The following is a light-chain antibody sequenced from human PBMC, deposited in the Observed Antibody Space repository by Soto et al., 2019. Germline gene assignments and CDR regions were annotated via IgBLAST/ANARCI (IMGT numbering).Light chain of an antibody. J-gene: IGKJ3*01. CDR1: QSVGTW. CDR3: QQLNSYPLT. V-gene: IGKV1-5*01. Sequence: DIQMTQSPSTLSASVGGRVTITCRASQSVGTWVAWYQQKPGKAPKLLIYGASTLQSGVPSRFSGSGSGTDFTLTISSLQPEDFATYYCQQLNSYPLTFGPGTKVDIK. CDR2: GAS.